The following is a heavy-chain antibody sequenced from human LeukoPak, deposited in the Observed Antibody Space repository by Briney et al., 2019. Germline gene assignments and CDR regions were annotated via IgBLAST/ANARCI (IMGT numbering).Heavy chain of an antibody. Sequence: SETLSLTCAVYGGSFSGYYWSWIRQPPGKGLEWIGEINHSGSTNYNPSLKSRVTISVDTSKNQFSLKLSSVTAADTAVYYCAQIAAAAIDYWGQGTLVTVSS. CDR1: GGSFSGYY. CDR3: AQIAAAAIDY. D-gene: IGHD6-13*01. V-gene: IGHV4-34*01. J-gene: IGHJ4*02. CDR2: INHSGST.